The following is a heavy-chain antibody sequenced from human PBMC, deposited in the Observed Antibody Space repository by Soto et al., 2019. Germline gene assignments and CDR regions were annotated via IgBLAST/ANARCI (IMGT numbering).Heavy chain of an antibody. D-gene: IGHD3-3*01. CDR3: APISIDFWRGYPLLGMDV. J-gene: IGHJ6*02. Sequence: RTQTLTLTCTFSGFSLSTSGMCVSWIRQPPGKALEWLALIDWDDDKYYSTSLKTRLTISKDTSKNQVVLTMTNMDPLATPTYYCAPISIDFWRGYPLLGMDVWGQGTTVTDS. CDR1: GFSLSTSGMC. CDR2: IDWDDDK. V-gene: IGHV2-70*01.